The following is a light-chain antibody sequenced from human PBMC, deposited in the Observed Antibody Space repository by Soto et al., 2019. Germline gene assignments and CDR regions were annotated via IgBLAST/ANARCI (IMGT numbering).Light chain of an antibody. J-gene: IGKJ1*01. Sequence: EIVLTQSPGTLSLSPGDRATLSCRASQSVSGSNLAWYQQKPGQAPRLLIYGASSRAAGIPDRFSGSGSGTDFTLTISRLEPEDFAVYYCQEYGSSRTLGQGTKVEIK. V-gene: IGKV3-20*01. CDR1: QSVSGSN. CDR3: QEYGSSRT. CDR2: GAS.